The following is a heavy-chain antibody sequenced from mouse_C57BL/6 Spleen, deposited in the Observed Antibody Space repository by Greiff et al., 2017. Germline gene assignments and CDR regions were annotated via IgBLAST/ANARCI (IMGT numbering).Heavy chain of an antibody. D-gene: IGHD1-1*01. CDR3: ARPSDYYGSSSFAY. V-gene: IGHV1-50*01. CDR1: GYTFTSYW. Sequence: QVQLQQPGAELVKPGASVKLSCKASGYTFTSYWMQWVKQRPGQGLEWIGEIDPSDSYTNYNQKFKGKATLTVDTASSTAYMQLSSQTSEDSAVYYCARPSDYYGSSSFAYWGQGTLVTVSA. CDR2: IDPSDSYT. J-gene: IGHJ3*01.